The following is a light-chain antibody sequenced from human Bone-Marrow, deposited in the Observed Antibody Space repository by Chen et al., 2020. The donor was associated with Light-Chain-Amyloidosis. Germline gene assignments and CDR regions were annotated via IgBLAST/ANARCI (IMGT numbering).Light chain of an antibody. V-gene: IGLV3-21*02. CDR1: NIGSTS. Sequence: SYVLTQPSSVSVAPGQTATIACGGNNIGSTSVHWYQQTPGPAPLLVVYDDSDRPSGIPGRLSGSNSGNTATLTISRVEAVDEADYFCQVWDRSSDRPVFGGGTKLTVL. J-gene: IGLJ3*02. CDR3: QVWDRSSDRPV. CDR2: DDS.